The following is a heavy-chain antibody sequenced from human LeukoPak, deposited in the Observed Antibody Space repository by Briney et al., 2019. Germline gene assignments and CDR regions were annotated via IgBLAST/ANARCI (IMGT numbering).Heavy chain of an antibody. CDR3: ARDPVTTRNAFDI. Sequence: GGSLRLSCAASGFTFSSYSMNWVRQAPGKGLEWVSSISSSSSYIYYADSVKGRFTISRDNAKNSLYLQMNSLRAEDTAVYCCARDPVTTRNAFDIWGQGTMVTVSS. CDR2: ISSSSSYI. CDR1: GFTFSSYS. J-gene: IGHJ3*02. V-gene: IGHV3-21*01. D-gene: IGHD4-17*01.